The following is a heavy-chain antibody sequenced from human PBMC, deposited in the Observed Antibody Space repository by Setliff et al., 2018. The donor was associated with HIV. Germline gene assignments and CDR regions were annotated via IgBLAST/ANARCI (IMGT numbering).Heavy chain of an antibody. V-gene: IGHV5-51*01. CDR1: RYTFTNYW. D-gene: IGHD4-17*01. Sequence: PGESLTISCKGSRYTFTNYWIGWVRQMPGKGLEWMGIIYPGDSDTRYSPSFQGQVTIFAAKSISTAYLQWTSLKASDTAIYYCATSDYGGNSGHFQHWGQGTLVTVSS. J-gene: IGHJ1*01. CDR3: ATSDYGGNSGHFQH. CDR2: IYPGDSDT.